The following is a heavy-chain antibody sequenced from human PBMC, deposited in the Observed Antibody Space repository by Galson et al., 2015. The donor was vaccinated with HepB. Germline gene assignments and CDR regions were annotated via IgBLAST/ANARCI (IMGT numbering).Heavy chain of an antibody. CDR2: INAGNGNA. J-gene: IGHJ4*02. CDR1: GYTFTSYA. Sequence: SVKVSCKASGYTFTSYAMHWVRQAPGQRLEWMGWINAGNGNAKYSQKFQGRVTITRDTSASTAYMELSSLRSEDTAVYYCARGVAGTSPFDYWGQGTLVTVSS. V-gene: IGHV1-3*01. D-gene: IGHD6-19*01. CDR3: ARGVAGTSPFDY.